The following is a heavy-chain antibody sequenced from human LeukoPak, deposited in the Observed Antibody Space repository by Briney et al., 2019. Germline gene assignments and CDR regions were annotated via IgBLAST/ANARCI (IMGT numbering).Heavy chain of an antibody. CDR1: GGSISSGSYY. J-gene: IGHJ4*02. Sequence: SETLSLTCTVSGGSISSGSYYWSWIRQPARKGLEWIGRIYTSGSTNYNPSLKSRVTISVDTSKNQFSLKLSSVTAADTAVYYCARNRDYDSSGPLDYWGQGTLVTVSS. CDR3: ARNRDYDSSGPLDY. CDR2: IYTSGST. D-gene: IGHD3-22*01. V-gene: IGHV4-61*02.